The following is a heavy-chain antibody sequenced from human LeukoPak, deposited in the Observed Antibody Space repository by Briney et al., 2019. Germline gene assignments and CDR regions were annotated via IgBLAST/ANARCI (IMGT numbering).Heavy chain of an antibody. Sequence: PGGSLRLSCAASGFTVSSNYMGWVRQAPGKGLEWVANIKQDGSEKYYVDSVKGRFTISRDNAKNSLYLQMNSLRAEDTAVYYCARGERAIAAAGTWVDYWGQGTLVTVSS. CDR3: ARGERAIAAAGTWVDY. J-gene: IGHJ4*02. V-gene: IGHV3-7*03. CDR1: GFTVSSNY. CDR2: IKQDGSEK. D-gene: IGHD6-13*01.